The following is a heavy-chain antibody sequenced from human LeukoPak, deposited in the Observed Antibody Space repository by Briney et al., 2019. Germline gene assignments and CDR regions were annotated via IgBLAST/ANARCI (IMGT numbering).Heavy chain of an antibody. CDR1: GFTFSSYG. J-gene: IGHJ4*02. CDR3: ARGGGYNYEGLDY. Sequence: PGRSLRLSCAASGFTFSSYGMPWVRQAPGKGLEGVAVIWYDGSNKYYADSVKGRFTISRDNSKNTLYLQMNSLRAEDTAVYYCARGGGYNYEGLDYWGQGTLVTVSS. V-gene: IGHV3-33*01. D-gene: IGHD5-24*01. CDR2: IWYDGSNK.